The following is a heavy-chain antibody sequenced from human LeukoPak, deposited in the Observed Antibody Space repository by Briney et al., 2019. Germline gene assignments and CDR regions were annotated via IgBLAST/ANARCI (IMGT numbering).Heavy chain of an antibody. CDR2: IHYSGST. J-gene: IGHJ2*01. CDR1: GGSISGFY. D-gene: IGHD2/OR15-2a*01. CDR3: ARGDVLRWYFDL. V-gene: IGHV4-59*01. Sequence: PSETLSLTCTVSGGSISGFYWSWLRQPPGKGLEWIGYIHYSGSTNYNPSLKSRVTISVDTSKNQFSLKLSSVTAADTAVYYCARGDVLRWYFDLWGRGTLVTVSS.